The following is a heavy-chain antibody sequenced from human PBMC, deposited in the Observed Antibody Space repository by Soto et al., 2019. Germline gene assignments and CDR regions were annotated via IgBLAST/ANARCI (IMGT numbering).Heavy chain of an antibody. Sequence: SETLSLTCTVSGGSISSYYWSWIRQPPGKGLEWIGYIYYSGSTNYNPSLKSRVTISVDTSKNQFSLKLSSVTAADTAVYYCARLIFFAKTNKRRTTVHFDIWGQGTMVTVSS. V-gene: IGHV4-59*08. CDR3: ARLIFFAKTNKRRTTVHFDI. CDR2: IYYSGST. D-gene: IGHD4-17*01. CDR1: GGSISSYY. J-gene: IGHJ3*02.